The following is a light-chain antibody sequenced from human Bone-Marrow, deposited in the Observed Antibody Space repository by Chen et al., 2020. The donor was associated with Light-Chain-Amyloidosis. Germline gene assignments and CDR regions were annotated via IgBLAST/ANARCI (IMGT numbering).Light chain of an antibody. CDR3: QHRGGWPPLS. CDR2: YAS. Sequence: EVVLTQSPATLSLSPGERATLSCSASQPISTHLFWYQQKPGHVPRVLIYYASTRATGIPARFGGSVSGTAFTLSISSLEAEDFAVYYCQHRGGWPPLSFGGGTMIEIK. J-gene: IGKJ4*01. V-gene: IGKV3-11*01. CDR1: QPISTH.